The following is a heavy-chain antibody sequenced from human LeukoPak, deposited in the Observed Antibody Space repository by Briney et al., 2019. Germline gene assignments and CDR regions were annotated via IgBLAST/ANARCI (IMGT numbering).Heavy chain of an antibody. D-gene: IGHD1-14*01. V-gene: IGHV4-39*07. Sequence: PSGTLSLTCTVSGGSISSSSYYWGWIRQPPGKGLEWIGSIYYSGSTYYNPSLKSRVTISVDTSKNQFSLKLSSVTAADTAVYYCARSSVTTDAFDIWGQGTMVTVSS. CDR1: GGSISSSSYY. CDR3: ARSSVTTDAFDI. CDR2: IYYSGST. J-gene: IGHJ3*02.